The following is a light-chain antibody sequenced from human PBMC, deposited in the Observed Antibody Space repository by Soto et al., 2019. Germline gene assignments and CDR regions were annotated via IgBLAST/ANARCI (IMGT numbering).Light chain of an antibody. V-gene: IGKV1-5*01. CDR3: QQYDSYSGYT. CDR1: QSISSW. Sequence: DIQMTQSPSTLSASVGDRVTITCRASQSISSWLAWYQQKPGKAPKFLIYDASSLESGVPSRFSGSGSGTEFTLTISSLQPDDFATYYCQQYDSYSGYTFGQGNKLEIK. CDR2: DAS. J-gene: IGKJ2*01.